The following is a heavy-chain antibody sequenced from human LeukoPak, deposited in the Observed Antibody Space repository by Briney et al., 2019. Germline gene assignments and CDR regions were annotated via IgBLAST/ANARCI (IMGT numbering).Heavy chain of an antibody. D-gene: IGHD6-13*01. V-gene: IGHV3-23*01. J-gene: IGHJ6*02. CDR3: AKAASSSWPSYYYGMDV. CDR2: TSDSGGAT. CDR1: GFTFSSYA. Sequence: GGSLRLSCAASGFTFSSYAMSWVRQAPGKGLEWVSTTSDSGGATHYADSVKGRFTISRDNSKNTLYLQMNSLRVEDTAVYYCAKAASSSWPSYYYGMDVWGQGTTVTVSS.